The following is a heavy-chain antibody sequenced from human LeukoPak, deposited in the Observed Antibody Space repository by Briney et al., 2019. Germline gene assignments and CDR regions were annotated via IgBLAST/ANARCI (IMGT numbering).Heavy chain of an antibody. CDR2: IQWNDDST. J-gene: IGHJ4*02. D-gene: IGHD2-8*01. V-gene: IGHV3-20*04. CDR1: GFTFDDYG. CDR3: VRDPDALDF. Sequence: PGGSLRLSCAASGFTFDDYGMSWVRQAPGKGLEWVSSIQWNDDSTGYADSVKGRFTISRDNAKNTLYVQMNSLRVDDTAVYYCVRDPDALDFWGQGTLVTVSS.